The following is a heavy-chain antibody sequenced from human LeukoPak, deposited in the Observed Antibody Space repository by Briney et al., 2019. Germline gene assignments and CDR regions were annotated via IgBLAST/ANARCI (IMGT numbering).Heavy chain of an antibody. D-gene: IGHD1-26*01. CDR2: IKQDGSEK. Sequence: GGSLRLPCAASGFTFSSYWMSWVRQAPGKGLEWVANIKQDGSEKYYVDSVKGRFTISRDNAKNSLYLQMNSLRAEDTAVYYCAKPLSGWELLGAFDIWGQGTMVTVSS. CDR3: AKPLSGWELLGAFDI. V-gene: IGHV3-7*01. J-gene: IGHJ3*02. CDR1: GFTFSSYW.